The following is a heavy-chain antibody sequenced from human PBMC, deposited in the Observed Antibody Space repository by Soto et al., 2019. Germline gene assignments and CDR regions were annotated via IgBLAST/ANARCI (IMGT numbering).Heavy chain of an antibody. Sequence: ASVKVSCKASGYTFTSYGISWVRQAPGQGLGGMGWISAYNGNTNYAQKLQGRVTMTTNTITSIAYMELRRLRSDDTAVYYCARDLADYYDSSGYYYAYAFDIWGQGTMVTVSS. CDR1: GYTFTSYG. CDR3: ARDLADYYDSSGYYYAYAFDI. CDR2: ISAYNGNT. J-gene: IGHJ3*02. D-gene: IGHD3-22*01. V-gene: IGHV1-18*01.